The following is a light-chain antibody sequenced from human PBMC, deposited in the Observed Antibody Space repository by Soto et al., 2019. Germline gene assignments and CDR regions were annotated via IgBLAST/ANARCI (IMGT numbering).Light chain of an antibody. CDR3: QYHGSSPIT. Sequence: EIVLKQSPGTLSFSPGERATLSCRASQSVSSSYLAWYQQEPGQAPRLLIFAASSRASGIPDRFSGSGSGTDFTLTISRLEPEDFALFYCQYHGSSPITFGQRRLLAI. V-gene: IGKV3-20*01. CDR1: QSVSSSY. CDR2: AAS. J-gene: IGKJ5*01.